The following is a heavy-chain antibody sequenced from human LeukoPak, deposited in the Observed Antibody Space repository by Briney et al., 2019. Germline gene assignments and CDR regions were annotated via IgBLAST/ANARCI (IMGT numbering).Heavy chain of an antibody. J-gene: IGHJ4*02. CDR2: MYYSGST. CDR3: ARDGSSGYFLAY. D-gene: IGHD3-22*01. CDR1: GGSMTDYY. V-gene: IGHV4-59*12. Sequence: SDTLSLTCTVSGGSMTDYYWSWIRHSSGKGLEWIGYMYYSGSTYFNPSLKSRVTISVDRSKNQFSLKLSSVTAADTAVYYCARDGSSGYFLAYWGQGILVTVSS.